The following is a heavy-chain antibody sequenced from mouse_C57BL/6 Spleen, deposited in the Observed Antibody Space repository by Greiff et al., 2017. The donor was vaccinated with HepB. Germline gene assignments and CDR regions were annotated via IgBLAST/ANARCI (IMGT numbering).Heavy chain of an antibody. Sequence: VQLQQSGPELVKPGASVKISCKASGYAFSSSWMNWVKQRPGKGLEWIGRIYPGDGDTNYNGKFKGKATLTADKSSSTAYMQLSSLTSEDSAVYFCASATTVVRVYFDYWGQGTTLTVSS. D-gene: IGHD1-1*01. CDR1: GYAFSSSW. J-gene: IGHJ2*01. CDR2: IYPGDGDT. CDR3: ASATTVVRVYFDY. V-gene: IGHV1-82*01.